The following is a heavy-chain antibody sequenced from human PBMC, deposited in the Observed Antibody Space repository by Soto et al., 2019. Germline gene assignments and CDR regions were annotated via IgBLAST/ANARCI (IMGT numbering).Heavy chain of an antibody. D-gene: IGHD5-12*01. V-gene: IGHV3-11*01. Sequence: QVQLVESGGGLVKPGGSLRLSCAASGFTFSDYYMSWIRQAPGKGLEWVSYISSSGSTIYYADSVKGRFTISRDNTKNSLYLQMNSLRADDTAVYYCASGQMATIQAKPTAFDYWGQGTLLTVSS. CDR1: GFTFSDYY. J-gene: IGHJ4*02. CDR3: ASGQMATIQAKPTAFDY. CDR2: ISSSGSTI.